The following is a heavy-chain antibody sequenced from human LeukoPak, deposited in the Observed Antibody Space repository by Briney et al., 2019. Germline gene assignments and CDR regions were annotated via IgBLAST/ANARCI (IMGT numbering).Heavy chain of an antibody. D-gene: IGHD1-7*01. J-gene: IGHJ4*02. CDR1: GFTFSSYS. CDR3: TTDVSSNLYNWNYMLLDY. CDR2: IKSKTDGGTT. Sequence: PGGSLRLSCAASGFTFSSYSMNWVRQAPGKGLEWVGRIKSKTDGGTTDYAAPVIGRFTISRDDSKNTLYLQMNSLKTEDTAVYYCTTDVSSNLYNWNYMLLDYWGQGTLVTVSS. V-gene: IGHV3-15*07.